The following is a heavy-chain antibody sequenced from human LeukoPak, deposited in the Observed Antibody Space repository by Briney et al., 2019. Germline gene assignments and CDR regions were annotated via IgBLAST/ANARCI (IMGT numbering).Heavy chain of an antibody. V-gene: IGHV4-59*08. CDR2: IYYSGST. CDR3: ARQDCSSTSCSSWFDP. Sequence: GSLRLSCAASGFTFNTFNMSWIRQPPGKGLEWIGYIYYSGSTNYNPSLKSRVPISVDTSKNQFSLKLSSVTAADTAVYYCARQDCSSTSCSSWFDPWGQGTLVTVSS. CDR1: GFTFNTFN. D-gene: IGHD2-2*01. J-gene: IGHJ5*02.